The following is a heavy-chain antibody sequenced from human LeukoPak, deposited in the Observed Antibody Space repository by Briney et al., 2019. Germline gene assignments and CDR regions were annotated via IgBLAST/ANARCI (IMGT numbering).Heavy chain of an antibody. CDR1: GGSFSGYY. V-gene: IGHV4-34*01. D-gene: IGHD3-22*01. CDR3: ARLRGITMIVVKAFDI. Sequence: SETLSLTCAVYGGSFSGYYWSWIRQPPPKGLEWIGEINHSGSTNYNPSLKSRVTISVDTSKNQFSLKLSSVTAADTAVYYCARLRGITMIVVKAFDIWGQGTMVTVSS. CDR2: INHSGST. J-gene: IGHJ3*02.